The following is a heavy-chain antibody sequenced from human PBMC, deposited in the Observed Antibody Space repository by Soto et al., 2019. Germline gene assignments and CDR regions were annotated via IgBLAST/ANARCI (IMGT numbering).Heavy chain of an antibody. Sequence: GASVKVSCKASGYTFTSYDINWVRQATGQGLEWMGWMNPNSGNTGYAQKFKGRVTMTRNTSISTAYMELSSLRSEDTAVYYCARAPRAYGDYGADYWGQGPLVTVSS. J-gene: IGHJ4*02. V-gene: IGHV1-8*01. CDR2: MNPNSGNT. CDR1: GYTFTSYD. D-gene: IGHD4-17*01. CDR3: ARAPRAYGDYGADY.